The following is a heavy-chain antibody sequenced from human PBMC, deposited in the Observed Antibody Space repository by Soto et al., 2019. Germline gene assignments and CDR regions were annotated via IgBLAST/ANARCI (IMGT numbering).Heavy chain of an antibody. J-gene: IGHJ4*02. CDR3: AKLSPSNIVVVVAATGLPDY. CDR2: ISPDNSYT. D-gene: IGHD2-15*01. CDR1: GFTFSGYS. V-gene: IGHV3-21*04. Sequence: LRLSCAASGFTFSGYSMNWVRQAPGKGLELVSSISPDNSYTYYADSVKGRFTISRDNAKNSLYLQMNSLRAEDTAVYFCAKLSPSNIVVVVAATGLPDYCGQGTLVPVSS.